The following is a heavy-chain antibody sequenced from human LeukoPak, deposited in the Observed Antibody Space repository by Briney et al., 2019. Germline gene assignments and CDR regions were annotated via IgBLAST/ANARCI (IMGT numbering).Heavy chain of an antibody. CDR2: ISSSSSTI. J-gene: IGHJ3*01. D-gene: IGHD6-19*01. Sequence: GGSLRLSCAASGFTFSSYSMNWVRQAPGKGLEWVSYISSSSSTIYYADSVKGRFTISRDNAKNSMFLQMNSLRDEDTAIYYCARDPPVASYLFDLWGQGTMVTVSS. CDR1: GFTFSSYS. V-gene: IGHV3-48*02. CDR3: ARDPPVASYLFDL.